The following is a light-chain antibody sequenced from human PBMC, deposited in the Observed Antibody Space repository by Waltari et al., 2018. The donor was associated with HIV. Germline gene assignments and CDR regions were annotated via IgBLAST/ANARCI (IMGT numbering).Light chain of an antibody. CDR1: QNINHN. CDR2: TAT. J-gene: IGKJ4*01. Sequence: EILVTQYPETVYVSPGDSVTLSCRASQNINHNVAWFRQRPRQTPRVLMYTATQRATGVSARFTGSGSWTEFTLTINSVQSEDFGLYFCQQYHNWPLSFGGGTRMEIK. V-gene: IGKV3D-15*01. CDR3: QQYHNWPLS.